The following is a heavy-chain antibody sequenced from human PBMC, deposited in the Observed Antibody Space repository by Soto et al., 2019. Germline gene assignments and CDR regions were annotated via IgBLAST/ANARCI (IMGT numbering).Heavy chain of an antibody. CDR1: GYTFNRYY. J-gene: IGHJ3*02. D-gene: IGHD2-2*01. Sequence: ASVKVSCKASGYTFNRYYMHWVRQAPGPGLEWMGWISPHTGGTTYAQKFQGRVTMTRDTSVSTAFMELSRLGSDDTAVYYCARDINSYPDAFDIWGQGTMVTVSS. CDR3: ARDINSYPDAFDI. CDR2: ISPHTGGT. V-gene: IGHV1-2*02.